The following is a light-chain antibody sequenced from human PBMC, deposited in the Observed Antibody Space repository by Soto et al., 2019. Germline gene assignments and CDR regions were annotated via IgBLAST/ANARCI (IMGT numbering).Light chain of an antibody. J-gene: IGLJ2*01. V-gene: IGLV2-11*01. CDR2: SVP. CDR1: SSDVGGYDY. CDR3: GSYAGRDTDV. Sequence: QSALTQPRSVSGSPGQSVTISCTGTSSDVGGYDYISWYQQHRGTAPKLMSYSVPKRPSGVAERFSGSKSGNAASLTTARLQAEEEADYYCGSYAGRDTDVFGGGTKLTVL.